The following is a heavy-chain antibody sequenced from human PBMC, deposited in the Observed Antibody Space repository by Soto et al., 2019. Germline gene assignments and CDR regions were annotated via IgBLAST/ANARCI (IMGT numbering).Heavy chain of an antibody. V-gene: IGHV3-21*01. CDR3: ARVSPFMITFGGVTFPLDY. CDR1: GFTFSSYS. Sequence: PGRSLRLSCAASGFTFSSYSMNWVRQAPGKGLEWVSSISSSSSYIYYADSVKGRFTISRDNAKNSLYLQMNSLRAEDTAVYYCARVSPFMITFGGVTFPLDYWGQGNLVTVSS. J-gene: IGHJ4*02. CDR2: ISSSSSYI. D-gene: IGHD3-16*01.